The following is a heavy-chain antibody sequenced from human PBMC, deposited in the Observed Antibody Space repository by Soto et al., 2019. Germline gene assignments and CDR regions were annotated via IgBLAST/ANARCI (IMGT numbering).Heavy chain of an antibody. CDR3: AKDARTVLEWLLTPPDY. V-gene: IGHV3-23*01. CDR1: GFTFSSYA. J-gene: IGHJ4*02. Sequence: PGGSLRLSCAASGFTFSSYAMSWVRQAPGKGLEWVSGISGSSGNTYYADSVKGRFTISRDNSKNTLYLQMNSLRAEDTAVYYCAKDARTVLEWLLTPPDYWGQGTLVTVSS. CDR2: ISGSSGNT. D-gene: IGHD3-3*01.